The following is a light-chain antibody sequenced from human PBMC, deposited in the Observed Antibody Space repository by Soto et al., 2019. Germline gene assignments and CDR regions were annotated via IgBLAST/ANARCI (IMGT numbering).Light chain of an antibody. CDR2: GNN. V-gene: IGLV1-40*01. CDR3: QSYDFGLSAWV. CDR1: SSNIGAGYD. J-gene: IGLJ3*02. Sequence: QSVLTQPPSVSGAPGQRVTVSCTGSSSNIGAGYDVHWYQQVPGRAPKLLIYGNNIRPSGVSDRFSGSKSATSASLAITWLQAEDEADYYCQSYDFGLSAWVFGGGTKLTVL.